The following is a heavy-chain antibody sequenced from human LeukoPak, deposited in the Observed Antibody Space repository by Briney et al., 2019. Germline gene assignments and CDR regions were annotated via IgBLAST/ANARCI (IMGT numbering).Heavy chain of an antibody. D-gene: IGHD3-10*01. CDR2: INPNSGGT. V-gene: IGHV1-2*04. CDR3: ARGRRTPLLWFGDGEFDY. J-gene: IGHJ4*02. Sequence: ASVKVPCKASGYTFTGYYMHWVRQAPGQGLEWMGWINPNSGGTNYAQKFQGWVTMTRDTSISTAYMELSRLRSDDTAVYYCARGRRTPLLWFGDGEFDYWGQGTLVTVSS. CDR1: GYTFTGYY.